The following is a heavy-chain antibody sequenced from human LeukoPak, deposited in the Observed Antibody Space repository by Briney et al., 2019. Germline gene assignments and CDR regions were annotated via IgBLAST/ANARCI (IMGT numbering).Heavy chain of an antibody. V-gene: IGHV4-34*01. J-gene: IGHJ4*02. CDR1: GGSFSDYY. CDR2: IKHSGST. D-gene: IGHD1-14*01. CDR3: ARGRGITVPPYYFDY. Sequence: PSETLSLTCAVYGGSFSDYYWSWIRQSPGKGLEWIGEIKHSGSTNYNPSLKSRVTKSVDTSRNRFSLKLSSVTAADTAVYYCARGRGITVPPYYFDYWGQGTLVTVSS.